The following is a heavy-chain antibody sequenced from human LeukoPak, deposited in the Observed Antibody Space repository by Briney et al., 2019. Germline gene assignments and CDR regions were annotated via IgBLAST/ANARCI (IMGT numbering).Heavy chain of an antibody. CDR3: ARDPGQYYYYYDMDV. Sequence: GGSLRLSCATSGFTFSSYEMNWVRQAPGKGLEWVSYITSSGSIIYYADSVKGRFTISGDNAKNSLYLQMNSLRDEDTAVYYCARDPGQYYYYYDMDVWGQGTTVTVSS. V-gene: IGHV3-48*03. CDR2: ITSSGSII. J-gene: IGHJ6*02. D-gene: IGHD1-14*01. CDR1: GFTFSSYE.